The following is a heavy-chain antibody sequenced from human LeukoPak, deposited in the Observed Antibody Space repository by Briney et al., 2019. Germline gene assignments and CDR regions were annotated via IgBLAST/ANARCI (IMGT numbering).Heavy chain of an antibody. CDR3: ARVKGEGAHFDY. CDR2: IRNSDGMT. Sequence: GGSLRLSCDASGFSINTYTMYWVRQAPGQGLEWVSGIRNSDGMTYYADSVRGRFTISTDNSKNTLYLQMNSLRAEDTAFYHCARVKGEGAHFDYWGQGTLVTVSS. J-gene: IGHJ4*02. CDR1: GFSINTYT. V-gene: IGHV3-23*01. D-gene: IGHD1-26*01.